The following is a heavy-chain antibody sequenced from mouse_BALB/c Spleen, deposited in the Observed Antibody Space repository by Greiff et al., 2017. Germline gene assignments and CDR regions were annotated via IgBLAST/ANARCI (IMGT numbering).Heavy chain of an antibody. D-gene: IGHD2-3*01. CDR3: ARDDGYLDD. CDR1: GYTFTSYY. CDR2: IYPGNVNT. J-gene: IGHJ2*01. V-gene: IGHV1S56*01. Sequence: VQLQQSGPELVKPGASVRLSCKASGYTFTSYYIHWVKQRPGQGLEWIGWIYPGNVNTKYNEKFKGKATLTADKSSSTAYMQLSSLTSEDSAVYFCARDDGYLDDWGQGTTLTVSS.